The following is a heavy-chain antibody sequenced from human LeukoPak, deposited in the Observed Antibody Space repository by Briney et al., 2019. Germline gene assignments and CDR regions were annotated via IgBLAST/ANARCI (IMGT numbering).Heavy chain of an antibody. CDR2: ISYDGSIK. V-gene: IGHV3-30*04. CDR1: GFTFSSYA. J-gene: IGHJ4*02. D-gene: IGHD6-19*01. Sequence: GGSLRLSCAASGFTFSSYAMHWVRQAPGKGLDWVAVISYDGSIKSYADSVKGRFTISRDNSKNTLYLQINSLRAEDTAVYYCAKDHLPGIVVADRDYWGQGTLVTVSS. CDR3: AKDHLPGIVVADRDY.